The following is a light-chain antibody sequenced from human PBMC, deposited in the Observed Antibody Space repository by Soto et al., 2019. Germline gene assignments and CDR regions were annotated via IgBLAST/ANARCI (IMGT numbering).Light chain of an antibody. CDR2: GAS. CDR1: QTVNNNY. V-gene: IGKV3-20*01. CDR3: QQYGSSGT. Sequence: ELVLTHSPGTLSLSPCERATLSCRASQTVNNNYLAWYQQIPGQAPRLLISGASGRATGTPDRFSGSASGTDFTLTISRLEPEDFAVYYCQQYGSSGTFGQGTKVDIK. J-gene: IGKJ1*01.